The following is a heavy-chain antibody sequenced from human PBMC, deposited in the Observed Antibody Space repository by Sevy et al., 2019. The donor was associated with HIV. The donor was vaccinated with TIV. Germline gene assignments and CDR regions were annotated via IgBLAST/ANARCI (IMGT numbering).Heavy chain of an antibody. CDR2: VSGSGRSI. J-gene: IGHJ3*02. CDR1: EFTFSNYA. Sequence: GGSLRLSCAASEFTFSNYAMNWVRQAPGTGLEWVSGVSGSGRSIQYADSVKGRFTISRDNSKNTLYLQMNILRADDTAIYYCARGSGYDLYDVFDIWGQGTMVTVSS. V-gene: IGHV3-23*01. CDR3: ARGSGYDLYDVFDI. D-gene: IGHD5-12*01.